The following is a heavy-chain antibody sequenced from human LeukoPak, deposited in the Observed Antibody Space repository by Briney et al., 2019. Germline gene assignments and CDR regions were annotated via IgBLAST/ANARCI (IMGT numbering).Heavy chain of an antibody. Sequence: GGSLRLSCAASGFTFSSYAMSWVRQAPGKGLEWVSAISGSGGSTYYADSVKGRFTIASDNSKNTLYLQMNSLRAEDTAVYYCAKALYRTYYYDSSRYAFDIWGQGTMVTVSS. D-gene: IGHD3-22*01. V-gene: IGHV3-23*01. J-gene: IGHJ3*02. CDR1: GFTFSSYA. CDR2: ISGSGGST. CDR3: AKALYRTYYYDSSRYAFDI.